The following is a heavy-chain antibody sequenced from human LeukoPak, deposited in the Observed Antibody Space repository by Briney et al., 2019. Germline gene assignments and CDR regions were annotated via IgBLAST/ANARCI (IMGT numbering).Heavy chain of an antibody. D-gene: IGHD6-19*01. J-gene: IGHJ4*02. CDR3: ARYFIAVAAVDY. CDR2: ISAYNGNT. Sequence: ASVKVSCKASGYTFTSYGISWERQAPGQGLEWMGWISAYNGNTNYAQKIQGRVTMTTDTSTSPAYMELRSLRSDDTAVYYCARYFIAVAAVDYWGQGTLVTVSS. V-gene: IGHV1-18*04. CDR1: GYTFTSYG.